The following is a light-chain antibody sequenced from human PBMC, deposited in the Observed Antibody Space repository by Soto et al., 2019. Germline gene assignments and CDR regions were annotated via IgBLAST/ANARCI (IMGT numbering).Light chain of an antibody. Sequence: DIQMTQSPPSLSASLGDTITITCRASQSTSSYLAWYQHKPGKAPKLLIYQASSLENGVPSRFSGSGSGTEFSLTISSLQPDDFATYYCQQYSSHSTFGQGTKVDIK. CDR2: QAS. V-gene: IGKV1-5*03. CDR1: QSTSSY. CDR3: QQYSSHST. J-gene: IGKJ1*01.